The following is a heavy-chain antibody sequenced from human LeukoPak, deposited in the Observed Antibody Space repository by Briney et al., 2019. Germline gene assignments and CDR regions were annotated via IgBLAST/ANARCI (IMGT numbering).Heavy chain of an antibody. Sequence: GESLKISCQGSGYNFPIYWIGWVRQMPGQGLEWMGIIYPDDSNTIYGPSFQGQVTISADKSINTAYLEWSSLKASDTAIYYCARQGAAGKYYYYYMDVWGKGTTVTVSS. CDR2: IYPDDSNT. D-gene: IGHD6-13*01. V-gene: IGHV5-51*01. J-gene: IGHJ6*03. CDR1: GYNFPIYW. CDR3: ARQGAAGKYYYYYMDV.